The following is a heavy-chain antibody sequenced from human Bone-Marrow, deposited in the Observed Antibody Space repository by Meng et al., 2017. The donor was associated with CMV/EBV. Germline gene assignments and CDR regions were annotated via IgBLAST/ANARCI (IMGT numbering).Heavy chain of an antibody. V-gene: IGHV4-34*01. D-gene: IGHD3-10*01. Sequence: GSLRLSCAVYGGSFSGYYWSWIRQPPGKGLEWIGEINHSGSTNYNPSLKSRVTISVDTSKNQFSLKLSSVTAADTAVYYSARGLVSGAKATFFDYWGQGTLVTVSS. CDR2: INHSGST. CDR1: GGSFSGYY. J-gene: IGHJ4*02. CDR3: ARGLVSGAKATFFDY.